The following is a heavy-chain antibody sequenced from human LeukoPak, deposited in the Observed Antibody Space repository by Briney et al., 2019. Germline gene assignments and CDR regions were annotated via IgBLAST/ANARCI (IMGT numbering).Heavy chain of an antibody. D-gene: IGHD3-3*01. CDR2: ITPNTGDT. J-gene: IGHJ4*02. Sequence: ASVKVSCKASGYTFTGYYVHWVRQAPGQGLEWMGRITPNTGDTIYAQRFQGRATMTRDTSISAAYMELSSLRSDDTAIYYCARDLVGGIWSAGFWGQGTLVTVSP. CDR1: GYTFTGYY. CDR3: ARDLVGGIWSAGF. V-gene: IGHV1-2*06.